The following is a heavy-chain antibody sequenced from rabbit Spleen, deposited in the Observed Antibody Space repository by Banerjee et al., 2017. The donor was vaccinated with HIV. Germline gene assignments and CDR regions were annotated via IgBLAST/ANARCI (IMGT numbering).Heavy chain of an antibody. D-gene: IGHD4-1*01. CDR2: IYAGSSDST. Sequence: QSLEESGGDLVKPGASLTLTCTASGFPFSSRYYMCWVRQAPGKGLEWIACIYAGSSDSTYYANWAKGRFTISKTSSTTVTLQMTSLTAADTATYFCARETSSGWGVVSYYFNLWGQGTLVTVS. V-gene: IGHV1S40*01. CDR1: GFPFSSRYY. J-gene: IGHJ4*01. CDR3: ARETSSGWGVVSYYFNL.